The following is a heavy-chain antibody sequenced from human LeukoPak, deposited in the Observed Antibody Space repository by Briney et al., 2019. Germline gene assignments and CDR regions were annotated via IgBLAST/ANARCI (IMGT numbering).Heavy chain of an antibody. D-gene: IGHD1-1*01. CDR2: INSDGSST. CDR3: AREGDMGRLGAFDI. V-gene: IGHV3-74*01. J-gene: IGHJ3*02. Sequence: PGGSLRLSCAASGFTFRSYWLHWVRQARGKGLVWVSRINSDGSSTSYADSVKGRFTISRDNAKNTLYLQMNSLRAEDTAVYCCAREGDMGRLGAFDIWGQGTMVTVSS. CDR1: GFTFRSYW.